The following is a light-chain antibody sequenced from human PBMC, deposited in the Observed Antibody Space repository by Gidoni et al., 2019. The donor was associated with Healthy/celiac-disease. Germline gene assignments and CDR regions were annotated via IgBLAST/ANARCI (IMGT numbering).Light chain of an antibody. V-gene: IGKV3-20*01. J-gene: IGKJ1*01. CDR1: QSVNSSY. Sequence: EIVLTQSPGTLSLSPGERATLSCRASQSVNSSYFAWYQQKPGQAPRLLIYGASSRATGIPDRFSCSGSGTDFTLTISRLEPEDFAVYYCQQWGTFGQGTKVEIK. CDR2: GAS. CDR3: QQWGT.